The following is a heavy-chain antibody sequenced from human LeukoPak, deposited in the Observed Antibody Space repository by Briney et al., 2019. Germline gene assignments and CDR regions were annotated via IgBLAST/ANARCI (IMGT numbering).Heavy chain of an antibody. V-gene: IGHV3-30*18. CDR3: AKDQDEVVPAERGGQYDY. J-gene: IGHJ4*02. Sequence: GGSLRLSCAASGFTFSSYGMHWVRQAPGKGLEWVAVISYDGSNKYYADSVKGRFTISRDNSKNTLYLQMNSLRAEDTAVYYCAKDQDEVVPAERGGQYDYWGQGTLVTVSS. D-gene: IGHD2-2*01. CDR1: GFTFSSYG. CDR2: ISYDGSNK.